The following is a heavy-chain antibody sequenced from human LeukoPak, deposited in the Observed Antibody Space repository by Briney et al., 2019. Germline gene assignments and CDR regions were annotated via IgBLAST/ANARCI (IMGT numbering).Heavy chain of an antibody. CDR1: GYSISSGYY. D-gene: IGHD3-22*01. V-gene: IGHV4-38-2*02. CDR2: INHSGST. J-gene: IGHJ4*02. CDR3: ARRTMIVVVIGLSQGATSTFDY. Sequence: SETLSLTCTVSGYSISSGYYWGWIRQPPGKGLEWIGEINHSGSTNYNPSLKSRVTISVDTSKNQFSLKLSSVTAADTAVYYCARRTMIVVVIGLSQGATSTFDYWGQGTLVTVSS.